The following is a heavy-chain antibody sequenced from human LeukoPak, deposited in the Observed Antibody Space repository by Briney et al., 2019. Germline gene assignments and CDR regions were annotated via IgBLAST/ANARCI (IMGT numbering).Heavy chain of an antibody. CDR3: ARDVGAVAGYNFDY. CDR1: GYSFRKYD. CDR2: TSVHSGNP. D-gene: IGHD6-19*01. Sequence: ASVKVSCKASGYSFRKYDISWVRQAPGQGLEWMGWTSVHSGNPKYAQKFQGRVTMTTDTSTSTHHLELRSLRSDDTVVYYCARDVGAVAGYNFDYWGQGTLVAVSS. V-gene: IGHV1-18*01. J-gene: IGHJ4*02.